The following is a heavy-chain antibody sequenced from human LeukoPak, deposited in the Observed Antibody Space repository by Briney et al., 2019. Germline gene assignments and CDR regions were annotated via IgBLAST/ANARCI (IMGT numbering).Heavy chain of an antibody. CDR3: ARAVAAAGTGAEYFQH. CDR2: INPNSGGT. V-gene: IGHV1-2*02. CDR1: RYTFTGYY. D-gene: IGHD6-13*01. Sequence: ASVKVSCKASRYTFTGYYIHWVRQAPGQGLEWMGWINPNSGGTNYAQKFQGRVTMTRDTSINTAYMELSRLRSDDTAVYYCARAVAAAGTGAEYFQHWGQGTLVTVFS. J-gene: IGHJ1*01.